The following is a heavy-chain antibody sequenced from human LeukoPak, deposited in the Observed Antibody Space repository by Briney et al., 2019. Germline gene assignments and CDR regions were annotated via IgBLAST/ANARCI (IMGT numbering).Heavy chain of an antibody. CDR1: GGTFSSHA. CDR2: INPIFHTP. J-gene: IGHJ4*02. D-gene: IGHD3-22*01. CDR3: ARDFVDDRSGYRTFPVDY. V-gene: IGHV1-69*05. Sequence: SVKVSCKASGGTFSSHAISWVRQAPGQELEWMGVINPIFHTPTYAKKFQGRLTITKDESMSTASMDLSSLISDDTAVYYCARDFVDDRSGYRTFPVDYWGQGTLVTVSS.